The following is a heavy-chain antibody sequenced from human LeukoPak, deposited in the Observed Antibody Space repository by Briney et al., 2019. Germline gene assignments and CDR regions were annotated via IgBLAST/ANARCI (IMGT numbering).Heavy chain of an antibody. D-gene: IGHD5-12*01. CDR3: TTPTVANNFDY. Sequence: GGSLRLSCAASGFSFSVYEMHWVRQAPGKGLEWISDISSSGTTTYYADSVKGRFTISRDNAKNSLYLQMNSLRAEDTAVYYCTTPTVANNFDYWAQGTLVTVSS. V-gene: IGHV3-48*03. J-gene: IGHJ4*02. CDR1: GFSFSVYE. CDR2: ISSSGTTT.